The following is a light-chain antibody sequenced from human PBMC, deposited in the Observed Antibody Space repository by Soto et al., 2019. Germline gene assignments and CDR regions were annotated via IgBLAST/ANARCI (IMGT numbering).Light chain of an antibody. Sequence: DIQMSQSPSSLSASIGDRITITCRASQSISTYLNWYQQKPGKGPRLLIYGASTLQNGVTSRFSGSASATDYTLYVNSLKPEDFATYYCQQSFNTPPLTFGGGTTVEMK. CDR3: QQSFNTPPLT. V-gene: IGKV1-39*01. CDR2: GAS. J-gene: IGKJ4*01. CDR1: QSISTY.